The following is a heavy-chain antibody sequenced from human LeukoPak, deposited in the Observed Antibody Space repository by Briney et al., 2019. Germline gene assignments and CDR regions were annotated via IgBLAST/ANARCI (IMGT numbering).Heavy chain of an antibody. Sequence: GESLMISCKGSEYSFTSYWISWVRQMPGKGLEWMGRIDPSDSYTNYSPSFQGHVTISADKSISTAYLQWSSLKASDTAMYYCARHLDYYGSGSYYFDYWGQGTLVTVSS. D-gene: IGHD3-10*01. CDR2: IDPSDSYT. CDR1: EYSFTSYW. CDR3: ARHLDYYGSGSYYFDY. J-gene: IGHJ4*02. V-gene: IGHV5-10-1*01.